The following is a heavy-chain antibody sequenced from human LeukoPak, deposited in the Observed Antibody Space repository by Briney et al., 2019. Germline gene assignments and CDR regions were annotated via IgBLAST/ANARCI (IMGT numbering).Heavy chain of an antibody. Sequence: SGPGLVKPSQTLSLTCAISGDSVSSNSAAWNWIRXSXXXGXEWLGRTYYRSKWYNDYAISVKSRITFTPDTSKNQFSLQLNSMTPEDTAVYYCARGEDSFSHWGQGTLVTVSS. D-gene: IGHD1-26*01. V-gene: IGHV6-1*01. CDR2: TYYRSKWYN. CDR1: GDSVSSNSAA. J-gene: IGHJ4*02. CDR3: ARGEDSFSH.